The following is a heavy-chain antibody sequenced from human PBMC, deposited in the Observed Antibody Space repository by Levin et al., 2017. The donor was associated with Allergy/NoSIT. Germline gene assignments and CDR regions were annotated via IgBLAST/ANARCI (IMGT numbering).Heavy chain of an antibody. D-gene: IGHD2-2*01. J-gene: IGHJ4*02. CDR2: ISYDGSNK. V-gene: IGHV3-30*18. Sequence: GGSLRLSCAASGFTFSSYGMHWVRQAPGKGLEWVAVISYDGSNKYYADSVKGRFTISRDNSKNTLYLQMNSLRAEDTAVYYCAKAKLGYCSSTSCYGVYFDYWGQGTLVTVSS. CDR1: GFTFSSYG. CDR3: AKAKLGYCSSTSCYGVYFDY.